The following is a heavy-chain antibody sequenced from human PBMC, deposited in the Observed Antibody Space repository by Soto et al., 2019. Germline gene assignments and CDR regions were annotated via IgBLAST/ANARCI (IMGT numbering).Heavy chain of an antibody. D-gene: IGHD6-13*01. CDR3: ARDEQQLVFRYFDY. V-gene: IGHV3-11*04. J-gene: IGHJ4*02. CDR1: GFTFSDYY. Sequence: PGGSLRLSCAASGFTFSDYYMSWIRQAPGKGLEWVSYISSSGSTIYYADSVKGRFTISRDNAKNSLYLQMNSLRAEDTAVYYCARDEQQLVFRYFDYWGQGTLVTVSS. CDR2: ISSSGSTI.